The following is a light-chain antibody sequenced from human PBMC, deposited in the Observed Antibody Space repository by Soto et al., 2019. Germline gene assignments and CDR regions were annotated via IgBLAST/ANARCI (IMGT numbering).Light chain of an antibody. CDR2: NAS. CDR3: QQYCSSHKT. V-gene: IGKV3-20*01. CDR1: QSVSSSY. J-gene: IGKJ1*01. Sequence: EIVLTQSPGTLSLSPGERATLSCRASQSVSSSYLAWYQQKPGQAPRLLIYNASNRATGIPDRFSGRGSGADSRLTISGLEPEDFEVYYGQQYCSSHKTFGQGTEVE.